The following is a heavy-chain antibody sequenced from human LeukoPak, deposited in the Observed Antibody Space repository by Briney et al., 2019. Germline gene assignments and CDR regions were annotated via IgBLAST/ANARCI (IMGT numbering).Heavy chain of an antibody. CDR3: AKDAARGSSTNAYYYYYMDV. V-gene: IGHV3-30*18. CDR1: GFTFSSYE. D-gene: IGHD2-2*01. CDR2: ISYDGSNK. J-gene: IGHJ6*03. Sequence: GGSLRLSCAASGFTFSSYEMNWVRQAPGKGLEWVAVISYDGSNKYYADSVKGRFTISRDNSKNTLYLQMNSLRAEDTAVYYCAKDAARGSSTNAYYYYYMDVWGKGTTVTVSS.